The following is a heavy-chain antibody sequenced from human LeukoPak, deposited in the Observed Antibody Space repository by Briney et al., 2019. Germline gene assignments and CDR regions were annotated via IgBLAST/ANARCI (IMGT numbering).Heavy chain of an antibody. CDR1: GYTLAELS. Sequence: ASVKVSCKVSGYTLAELSMHWVRQAPGKGLEWMGGFDPEDGETIYAQKFQGRVTMTEDTSTDTAYMELSSLRSEDTAVYYCATDRGYYYDSSGYHIWGQGTLVTVSS. D-gene: IGHD3-22*01. J-gene: IGHJ4*02. V-gene: IGHV1-24*01. CDR3: ATDRGYYYDSSGYHI. CDR2: FDPEDGET.